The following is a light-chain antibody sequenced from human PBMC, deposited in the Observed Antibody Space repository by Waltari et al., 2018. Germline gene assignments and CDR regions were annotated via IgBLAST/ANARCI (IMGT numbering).Light chain of an antibody. CDR1: QSLVHRDANTH. CDR2: KVS. V-gene: IGKV2-30*02. Sequence: DVGMTHLQLSLPVTLGQPAPISCTPSQSLVHRDANTHLVWFHQRPGQSPRRLIYKVSIRDSEVPDRFSGGGSATDFTLKISRVEAEDVGVYYCMQGTHWPYTFGQGTKLDIK. CDR3: MQGTHWPYT. J-gene: IGKJ2*01.